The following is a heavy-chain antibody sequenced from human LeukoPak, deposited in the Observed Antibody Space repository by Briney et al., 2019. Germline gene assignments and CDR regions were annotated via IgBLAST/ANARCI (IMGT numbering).Heavy chain of an antibody. CDR3: AGGPDSSGPNGDY. D-gene: IGHD3-22*01. Sequence: PSETLSLTCTVSGYSISSGYYWGWIRQPPGKGLEWIGSIYHSGSTYYNPSLKSRVTISVDTSKNQFSLKLSSVTAADTAVYYCAGGPDSSGPNGDYWGQGTLVTVSS. V-gene: IGHV4-38-2*02. J-gene: IGHJ4*02. CDR2: IYHSGST. CDR1: GYSISSGYY.